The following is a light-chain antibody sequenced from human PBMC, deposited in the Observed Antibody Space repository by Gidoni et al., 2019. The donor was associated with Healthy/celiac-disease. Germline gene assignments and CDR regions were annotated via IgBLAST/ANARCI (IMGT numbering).Light chain of an antibody. CDR1: KVGDKY. CDR3: QAWDSSTGVV. Sequence: SYELTQPPSVSVSPGQTASITCSGDKVGDKYACWYQQQPGQSPVLVIYQDSKRPSGIPERFSGSNSGNTATLTISGTQAMDEADYYCQAWDSSTGVVFGGGTKLTVL. CDR2: QDS. V-gene: IGLV3-1*01. J-gene: IGLJ2*01.